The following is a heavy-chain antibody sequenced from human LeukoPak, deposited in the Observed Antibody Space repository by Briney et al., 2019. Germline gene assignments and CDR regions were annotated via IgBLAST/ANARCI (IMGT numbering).Heavy chain of an antibody. D-gene: IGHD3-16*01. CDR3: TIRAPTSLGAFDI. V-gene: IGHV3-73*01. CDR2: IRSRANSYAT. J-gene: IGHJ3*02. CDR1: GFTFSGSA. Sequence: PGGSLRLSCAASGFTFSGSAMHWVRQASGKGLEWVGRIRSRANSYATAYAASVKGRFTISRDDSKNTAYLQMNSLKTEDTAVYYCTIRAPTSLGAFDIWGQGTMVTVSS.